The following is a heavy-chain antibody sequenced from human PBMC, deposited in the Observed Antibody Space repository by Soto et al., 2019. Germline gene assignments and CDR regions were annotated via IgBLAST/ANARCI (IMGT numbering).Heavy chain of an antibody. D-gene: IGHD2-15*01. CDR1: GFTFSSYA. CDR3: ANEVVVAAMGPFGWYFDL. CDR2: ISGSGGST. V-gene: IGHV3-23*01. J-gene: IGHJ2*01. Sequence: GGSLRLSCAASGFTFSSYAMSWVRQAPGKGLEWVSAISGSGGSTYYADSVKGRFTISRDNSKNTLYLQMNSLRAEDTAVYYCANEVVVAAMGPFGWYFDLWGRGTLVTVSS.